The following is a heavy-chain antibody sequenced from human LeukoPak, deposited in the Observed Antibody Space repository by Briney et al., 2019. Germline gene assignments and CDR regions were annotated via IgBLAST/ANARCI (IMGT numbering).Heavy chain of an antibody. V-gene: IGHV3-30*18. D-gene: IGHD6-19*01. CDR3: AKGHLVIAVAPDY. Sequence: PGGSLRLSCAASGFTFSSYGMHWVRQAPGKGLEWVAVISYDGSNKYYADSVKGRFTISRDNSKNTLYLQMNSLRAEDTAVYYCAKGHLVIAVAPDYWGQGTLVTVSS. CDR1: GFTFSSYG. J-gene: IGHJ4*02. CDR2: ISYDGSNK.